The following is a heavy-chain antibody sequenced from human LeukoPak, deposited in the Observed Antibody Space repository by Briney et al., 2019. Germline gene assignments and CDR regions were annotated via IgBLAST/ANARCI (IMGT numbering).Heavy chain of an antibody. Sequence: PSETLSLTCTVSGYSISSGYYWGWIRQPPGKGLEWIGSIYHSGSTYYSPSLKSRVTISVDTSKNQFSLKLSSVTAADTAVYYCASGSRRASAFDYWGQGTLVTVSS. D-gene: IGHD2-15*01. V-gene: IGHV4-38-2*02. CDR1: GYSISSGYY. CDR2: IYHSGST. J-gene: IGHJ4*02. CDR3: ASGSRRASAFDY.